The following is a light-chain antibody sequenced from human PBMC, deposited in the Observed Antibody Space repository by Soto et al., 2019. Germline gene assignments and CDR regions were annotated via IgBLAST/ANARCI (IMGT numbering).Light chain of an antibody. CDR3: QQYYSTPYT. CDR1: QSVVFSSNNKNH. J-gene: IGKJ2*01. CDR2: WAS. Sequence: DIVMTQSPDSLAVSLGERATINCKSSQSVVFSSNNKNHLTWYQQKPGQPPKLLIYWASTRESGVPDRFSGSGAGTDFTLTISSLHAEDVAVYYCQQYYSTPYTFGQGTKLEIK. V-gene: IGKV4-1*01.